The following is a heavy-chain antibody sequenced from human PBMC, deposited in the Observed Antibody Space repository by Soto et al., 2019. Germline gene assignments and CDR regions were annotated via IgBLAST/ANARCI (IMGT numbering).Heavy chain of an antibody. CDR1: GYTFRNYG. D-gene: IGHD1-26*01. CDR2: VSAYNRNT. J-gene: IGHJ5*02. CDR3: ARDRQWESPPS. V-gene: IGHV1-18*01. Sequence: VKVSCKAYGYTFRNYGITWVRQAPGQGLEWMGWVSAYNRNTNYAQKFQERVTMTTDTSTSTAYMELRSLRSDDTAIYFCARDRQWESPPSWGQGSLVSVSS.